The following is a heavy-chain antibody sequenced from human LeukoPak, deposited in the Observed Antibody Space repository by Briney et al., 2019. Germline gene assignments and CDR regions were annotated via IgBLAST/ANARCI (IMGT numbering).Heavy chain of an antibody. CDR3: ARATTVTGPLFDY. CDR2: IYYSGST. V-gene: IGHV4-34*01. J-gene: IGHJ4*02. CDR1: GGSFSGYY. Sequence: SETLSLTCAVYGGSFSGYYWSWIRQPPGKGLEWIGSIYYSGSTYYNPSLKSRVTISVDTSKNQFSLKLSSVTAADTAVYYCARATTVTGPLFDYWGQGTLVTVSS. D-gene: IGHD4-17*01.